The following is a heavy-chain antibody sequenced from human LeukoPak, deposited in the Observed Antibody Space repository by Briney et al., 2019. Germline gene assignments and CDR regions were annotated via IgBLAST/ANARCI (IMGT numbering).Heavy chain of an antibody. D-gene: IGHD2-8*01. J-gene: IGHJ4*02. CDR2: ITSNGYNT. CDR3: ARDRAGVGDY. V-gene: IGHV3-64*01. CDR1: GFTFSTYA. Sequence: PGGSLRLSCAASGFTFSTYAMHWVRHAPRKGREDVSSITSNGYNTYYANSVKGRFTISRDNSKDTLYLQMGSVRPEDMAVYYCARDRAGVGDYWGQGTLVTVSS.